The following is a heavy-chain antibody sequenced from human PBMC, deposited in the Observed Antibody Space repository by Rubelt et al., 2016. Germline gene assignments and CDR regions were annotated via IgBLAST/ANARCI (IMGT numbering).Heavy chain of an antibody. V-gene: IGHV3-11*06. D-gene: IGHD3-10*01. Sequence: TNYADSVKGRFTISRDNAKNSLYLQMNSLRAEDTAVYYCARVGRGDRHFDLWGRGTLVTVSS. J-gene: IGHJ2*01. CDR3: ARVGRGDRHFDL. CDR2: T.